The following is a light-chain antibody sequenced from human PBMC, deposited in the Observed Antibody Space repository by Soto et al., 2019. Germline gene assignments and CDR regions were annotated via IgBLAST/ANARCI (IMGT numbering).Light chain of an antibody. CDR3: SSYTGSNTVV. CDR1: SSDVGGYNY. Sequence: QSALTRPASVSGSPGQSITISCTGTSSDVGGYNYVSWYQQHPGKAPKLMIYEVGNRPSGVSNRFSASKSGNTASLTISGLQAEDEADYYCSSYTGSNTVVFGGGTKLTVL. CDR2: EVG. J-gene: IGLJ2*01. V-gene: IGLV2-14*01.